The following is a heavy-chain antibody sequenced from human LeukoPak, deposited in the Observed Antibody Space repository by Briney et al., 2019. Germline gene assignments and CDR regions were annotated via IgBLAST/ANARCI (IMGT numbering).Heavy chain of an antibody. CDR2: ISYDGGNE. Sequence: GGSLRLSCAASGFTFSSFAVHWVRQAPGKGLEWVALISYDGGNEYYADSVEGRLTISRDNSKNTLYLQMNSLRPEDTAVYYCARDTYYYGSGRRYYYYYAMDVWGQGTTVTVSS. V-gene: IGHV3-30-3*01. D-gene: IGHD3-10*01. CDR1: GFTFSSFA. CDR3: ARDTYYYGSGRRYYYYYAMDV. J-gene: IGHJ6*02.